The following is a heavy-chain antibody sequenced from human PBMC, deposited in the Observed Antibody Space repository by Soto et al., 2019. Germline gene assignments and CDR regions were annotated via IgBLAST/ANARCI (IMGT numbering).Heavy chain of an antibody. CDR3: ARRSPGTELILSDHYYRDGMDV. D-gene: IGHD3-3*01. Sequence: LVDSGGGVVQPGRSLRLSCAASAFTFSSYAMHWVRQAPGKGLEWVAVISYDGNNKYYADSVKGRFTISRDNSKNTLYLQMNSLITEDTAEYYCARRSPGTELILSDHYYRDGMDVWGPGTTVTVSS. CDR1: AFTFSSYA. CDR2: ISYDGNNK. V-gene: IGHV3-30-3*01. J-gene: IGHJ6*02.